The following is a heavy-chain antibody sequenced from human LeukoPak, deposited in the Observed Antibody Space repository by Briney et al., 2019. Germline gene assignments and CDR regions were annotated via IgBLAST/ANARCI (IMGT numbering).Heavy chain of an antibody. CDR2: INPNSGGT. CDR3: ATFTIFLGSVRESDY. CDR1: GYTFTGYY. J-gene: IGHJ4*02. D-gene: IGHD3-3*01. V-gene: IGHV1-2*02. Sequence: GASVKVSCKASGYTFTGYYMRWVRQAPGQGLEWMGWINPNSGGTNYAQKFQGRVTMTRDTSISTAYMELSRLRSDDTAVYYCATFTIFLGSVRESDYWGQGTLVTVSS.